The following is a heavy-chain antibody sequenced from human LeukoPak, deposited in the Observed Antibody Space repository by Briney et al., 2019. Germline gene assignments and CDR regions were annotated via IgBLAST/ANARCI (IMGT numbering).Heavy chain of an antibody. CDR2: INPDSGGT. CDR1: GYIFTGYY. D-gene: IGHD2-8*02. CDR3: ARGTGGSLSSIDK. Sequence: GASVRVSCKASGYIFTGYYINWVRQTPGQGLEWMGWINPDSGGTNYAQKFQGRVTMTRDTSITTVSLELTSLRSDDTAVYYCARGTGGSLSSIDKWGQGALVTVSS. V-gene: IGHV1-2*02. J-gene: IGHJ4*02.